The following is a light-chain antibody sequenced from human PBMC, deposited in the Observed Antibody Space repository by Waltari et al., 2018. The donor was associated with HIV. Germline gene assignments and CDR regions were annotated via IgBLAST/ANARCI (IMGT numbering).Light chain of an antibody. J-gene: IGKJ2*01. Sequence: EIVLTQSPGTLSLSLGERATLSCRASQSVSSSYLAWYQQKPGQAPRLLIYGASSRATGIPDRFSGSGSGTDFTLTISRLEPEDFAVYYCQQYGTSRDTFGQGTRLEIK. CDR2: GAS. CDR1: QSVSSSY. CDR3: QQYGTSRDT. V-gene: IGKV3-20*01.